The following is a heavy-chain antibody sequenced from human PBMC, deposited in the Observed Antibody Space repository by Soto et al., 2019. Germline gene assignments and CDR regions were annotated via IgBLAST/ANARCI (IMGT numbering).Heavy chain of an antibody. Sequence: SETLSLTCTVSGGSISSSSYYWGWIRQPPGKGLEWIGSIYYSGSTYYNPSLKSRVTISVDTSKNQFSLKLSSVTAADTAVYYCARISTWIAADGTKYYYGMDVWGQGTTVTVSS. J-gene: IGHJ6*02. CDR2: IYYSGST. CDR3: ARISTWIAADGTKYYYGMDV. D-gene: IGHD6-13*01. V-gene: IGHV4-39*01. CDR1: GGSISSSSYY.